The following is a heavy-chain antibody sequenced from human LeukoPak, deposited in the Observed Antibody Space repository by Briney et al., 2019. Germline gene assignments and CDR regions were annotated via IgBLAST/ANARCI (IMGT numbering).Heavy chain of an antibody. D-gene: IGHD6-19*01. Sequence: GGSLRLSCAASGFTFSNYGMHWVRQAPGKGLEWVAVIWYDGSNKYYADSVKGRFTISRDNSENTLYLQMNSLRAEDTAVYYCVRGAGAGNLNTCFDPGGQEPLVTVSS. V-gene: IGHV3-33*01. CDR1: GFTFSNYG. CDR2: IWYDGSNK. J-gene: IGHJ5*02. CDR3: VRGAGAGNLNTCFDP.